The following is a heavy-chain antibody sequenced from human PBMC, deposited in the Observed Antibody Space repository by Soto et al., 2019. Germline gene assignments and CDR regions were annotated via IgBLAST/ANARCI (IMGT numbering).Heavy chain of an antibody. CDR3: ARDHKGGYYYYGMDV. CDR1: GFTVSSYE. V-gene: IGHV3-48*03. Sequence: PGGSLRLSCAASGFTVSSYEMNWVRQAPGKGLEWVSYISSSGSTIYYADSVKGRFTISRDNAKNSLYLQMNSLRAEDTAVYYCARDHKGGYYYYGMDVWGQGTTVTVS. CDR2: ISSSGSTI. J-gene: IGHJ6*02.